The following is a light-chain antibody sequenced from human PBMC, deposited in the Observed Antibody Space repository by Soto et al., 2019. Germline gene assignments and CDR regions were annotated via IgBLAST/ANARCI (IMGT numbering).Light chain of an antibody. CDR1: QSVSSY. CDR3: QQYGSSPWT. J-gene: IGKJ1*01. V-gene: IGKV3-20*01. Sequence: EIVFTQSPATLSLSPGERATLSCRASQSVSSYLAWYQQKPGQAPRLLIYGASTRATGIPARFSGSGSGTELTLTISSLEPEDFEVYYCQQYGSSPWTFGQGTKVDIK. CDR2: GAS.